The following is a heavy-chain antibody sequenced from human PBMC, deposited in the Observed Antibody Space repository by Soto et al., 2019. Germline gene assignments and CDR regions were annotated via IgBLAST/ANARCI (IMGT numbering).Heavy chain of an antibody. CDR1: GFTFSSYG. J-gene: IGHJ4*02. V-gene: IGHV3-30*03. CDR2: ISKDGNVK. CDR3: AGEVASGY. Sequence: QVQLVESGGGVVQPGRSLRLSCAASGFTFSSYGMHWVRQAPGKGLEWVAVISKDGNVKYYAKSVKGRFTISSDNPKNTSYLQMNSLGAEDRAAYYCAGEVASGYWGQGTLVTVSS. D-gene: IGHD2-21*01.